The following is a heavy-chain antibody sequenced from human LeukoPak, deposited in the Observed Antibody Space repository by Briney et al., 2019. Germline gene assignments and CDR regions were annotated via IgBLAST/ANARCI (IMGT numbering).Heavy chain of an antibody. J-gene: IGHJ4*02. CDR2: ISSSGGST. CDR3: AKIGSSSAADDY. Sequence: GGSLRLSCAASEFTFSSYAMTWVRQAPGKGLEWVTTISSSGGSTYYADSVKGRSTISRDNSKNTLYLQMNSLRAEDTAVYYCAKIGSSSAADDYWGQGTLVTVSS. D-gene: IGHD6-6*01. V-gene: IGHV3-23*01. CDR1: EFTFSSYA.